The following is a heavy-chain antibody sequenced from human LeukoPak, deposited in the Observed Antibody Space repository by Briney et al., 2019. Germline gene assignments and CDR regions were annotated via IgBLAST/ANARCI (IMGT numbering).Heavy chain of an antibody. D-gene: IGHD3-16*01. CDR1: GGSISRSNYY. CDR2: IYYRGST. CDR3: ARDYVDDYYYYGMDV. V-gene: IGHV4-39*07. Sequence: SETLSLTCIVSGGSISRSNYYWGWIRQPPGKGLEWIGSIYYRGSTYRNPSLKSRVTISVDTSKNQFSLKLSSVTAADTAVYYCARDYVDDYYYYGMDVWGQGTTVTVSS. J-gene: IGHJ6*02.